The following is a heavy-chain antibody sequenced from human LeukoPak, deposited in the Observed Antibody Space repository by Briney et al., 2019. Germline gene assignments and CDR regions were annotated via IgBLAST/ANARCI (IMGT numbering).Heavy chain of an antibody. CDR1: GFTFSHSE. D-gene: IGHD4-11*01. CDR2: ISFVDSSK. J-gene: IGHJ2*01. CDR3: TRGSEYRPLYRYFDL. Sequence: QPGGSLRLTCAASGFTFSHSEMNWVRQAPGKGLEWISYISFVDSSKSYADSVKGRFTISRANAETSPYLKMTNLRVEDTAVYDCTRGSEYRPLYRYFDLWGRGTLVTVSS. V-gene: IGHV3-48*03.